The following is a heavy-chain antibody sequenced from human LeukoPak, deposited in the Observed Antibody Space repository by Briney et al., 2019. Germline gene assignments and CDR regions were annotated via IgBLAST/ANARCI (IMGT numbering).Heavy chain of an antibody. CDR1: GGSISSSSYY. CDR3: ARPAVSPAIFGVGTKIDGYKVVQSAEDAFDI. Sequence: TSETLSLTCTVSGGSISSSSYYWGWIRQPPGKGLEWIGSIYYSGSTYYNPSLKSRVTISVDTSKNQFSLKLSSVTAADTAVYYCARPAVSPAIFGVGTKIDGYKVVQSAEDAFDIWGQGTMVTVSS. D-gene: IGHD3-3*01. V-gene: IGHV4-39*07. CDR2: IYYSGST. J-gene: IGHJ3*02.